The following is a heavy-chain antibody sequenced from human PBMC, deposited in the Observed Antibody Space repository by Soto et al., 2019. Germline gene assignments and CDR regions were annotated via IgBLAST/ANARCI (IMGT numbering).Heavy chain of an antibody. CDR2: IYYSGST. Sequence: KGLEWIGYIYYSGSTNYNPSLRIRVTISVDTSKNQCSLKLSSVTAADTAVFFFFQAEDGIRDVRSVSAFLLNRSSDL. J-gene: IGHJ2*01. V-gene: IGHV4-59*01. CDR3: FQAEDGIRDVRSVSAFLLNRSSDL. D-gene: IGHD3-10*02.